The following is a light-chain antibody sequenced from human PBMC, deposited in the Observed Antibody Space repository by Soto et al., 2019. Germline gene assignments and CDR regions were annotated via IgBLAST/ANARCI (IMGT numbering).Light chain of an antibody. CDR2: GAT. Sequence: EIVLTHSPGTLSLSPGETATLSCRASQSVSSSYVAWYQQTPGQAPRLIIYGATRRATGIPDRFSGSGCGTDFILTISRLEPEDFAEYCCQQYGSSPTFGQGTKVDI. V-gene: IGKV3-20*01. J-gene: IGKJ1*01. CDR3: QQYGSSPT. CDR1: QSVSSSY.